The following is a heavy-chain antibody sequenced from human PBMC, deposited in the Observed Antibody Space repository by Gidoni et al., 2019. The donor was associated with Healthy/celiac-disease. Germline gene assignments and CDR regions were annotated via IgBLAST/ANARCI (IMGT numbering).Heavy chain of an antibody. CDR2: VNPSGGST. Sequence: QVQLVQSGAEVKKPGASVKVSCKASGYTFTSYYMHWVRQAPGQGLEWMGIVNPSGGSTSYAQKFQGRVTMTRDTSTSTVYMELSSLRSEDTAVYYCARDSIPSEDYGSGTGAFDIWGQGTMVTVSS. V-gene: IGHV1-46*01. D-gene: IGHD3-10*01. J-gene: IGHJ3*02. CDR3: ARDSIPSEDYGSGTGAFDI. CDR1: GYTFTSYY.